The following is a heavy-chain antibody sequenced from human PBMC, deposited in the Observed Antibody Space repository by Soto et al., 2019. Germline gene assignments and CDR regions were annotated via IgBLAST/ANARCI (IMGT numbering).Heavy chain of an antibody. Sequence: GGSLRLSCAASGFTVSSNYMSWVRRAPGKGLEWVSVIYSGGSTYYADSVKGRFTISRDNSKNTLYLQMNSLRAEDTAVYYCARDWEGRDGYSMSWGQGTLVTVSS. J-gene: IGHJ5*02. D-gene: IGHD4-4*01. CDR1: GFTVSSNY. CDR2: IYSGGST. CDR3: ARDWEGRDGYSMS. V-gene: IGHV3-53*01.